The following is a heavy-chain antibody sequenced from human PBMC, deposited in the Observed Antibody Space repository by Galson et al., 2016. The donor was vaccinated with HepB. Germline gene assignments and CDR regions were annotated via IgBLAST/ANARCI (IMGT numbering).Heavy chain of an antibody. D-gene: IGHD3/OR15-3a*01. V-gene: IGHV3-23*01. CDR3: ARGLVRQDFDY. Sequence: SLRLSCAASGFSFSSFAMSWVRQAPGQGLEWVSAISGNGVTTYYADSVRGRFTISRDNSRDTVYLQMNVLSAGDTAVYYCARGLVRQDFDYWGQGTLVTVSS. CDR2: ISGNGVTT. CDR1: GFSFSSFA. J-gene: IGHJ4*02.